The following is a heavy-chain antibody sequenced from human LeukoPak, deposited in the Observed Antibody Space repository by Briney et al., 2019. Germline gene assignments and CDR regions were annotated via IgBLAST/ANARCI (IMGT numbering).Heavy chain of an antibody. D-gene: IGHD5-12*01. Sequence: GGSLRLTCAASGFTFDNHGMSWVRQAPGKGLEWVSGINWNGGSTGYAGSVKGRFAISRDTAENSLYLQMNSLRAEDTALYHCVRDGGYSGWFDPWGQGTLVTVSS. V-gene: IGHV3-20*01. CDR1: GFTFDNHG. CDR2: INWNGGST. CDR3: VRDGGYSGWFDP. J-gene: IGHJ5*02.